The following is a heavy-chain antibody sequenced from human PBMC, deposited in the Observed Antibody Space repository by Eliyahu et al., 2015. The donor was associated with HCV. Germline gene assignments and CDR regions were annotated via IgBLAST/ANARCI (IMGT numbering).Heavy chain of an antibody. J-gene: IGHJ3*02. CDR3: TREIIGSVAGTPDDGLDI. CDR1: GYIFTTYY. Sequence: QVQLVQSGAEVKKPGASVTVSCKALGYIFTTYYMHWVRQAPGQGLEWMGMIKVTDGSTTYAQKFQGRVTMTRDTSTSTVSMDLSSLRSEDTAVYYCTREIIGSVAGTPDDGLDIWGPGTMVTVSS. CDR2: IKVTDGST. D-gene: IGHD3-16*01. V-gene: IGHV1-46*03.